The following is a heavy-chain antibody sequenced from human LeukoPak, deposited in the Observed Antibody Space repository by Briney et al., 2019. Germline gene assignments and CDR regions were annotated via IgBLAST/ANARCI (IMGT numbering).Heavy chain of an antibody. Sequence: GGSLRLSCAASGFTFSSYSMNWVRQAPGKGLEWVSSISSSSSYIYYADSVKGRFTISRDNSKNTLYLQMNSLRAEDTAVYYCAKTGFGSSSWYGKYYFDYWGQGTLVTVSS. CDR2: ISSSSSYI. V-gene: IGHV3-21*04. D-gene: IGHD6-13*01. J-gene: IGHJ4*02. CDR3: AKTGFGSSSWYGKYYFDY. CDR1: GFTFSSYS.